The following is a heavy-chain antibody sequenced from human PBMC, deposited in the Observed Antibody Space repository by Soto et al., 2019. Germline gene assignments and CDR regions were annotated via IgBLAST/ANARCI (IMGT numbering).Heavy chain of an antibody. D-gene: IGHD1-26*01. J-gene: IGHJ5*02. CDR2: ISGSGFKK. Sequence: GGSLRLSCAASGFIFENFGMSWVRQAPGKALEWISSISGSGFKKYYADSVKGRFTISRDNSKSTVYLELNNLSAEDTAVYHCAKNQGVELVPLATVDWFDPWGQGSVVTVSS. CDR3: AKNQGVELVPLATVDWFDP. CDR1: GFIFENFG. V-gene: IGHV3-23*01.